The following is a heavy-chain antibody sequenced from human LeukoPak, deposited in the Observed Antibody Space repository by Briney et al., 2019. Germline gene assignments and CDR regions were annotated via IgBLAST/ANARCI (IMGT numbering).Heavy chain of an antibody. J-gene: IGHJ4*02. Sequence: GGSLRLSCAASGFTFSSFAMSWVRQAPGKGLEWVSTISGSGDRTNYADSVKGRFTFSRDNSKNTLYLQMNSLRVEDTAVYYCAKGYSSWYTSRSDYWGQGTLVTVSS. D-gene: IGHD6-13*01. CDR2: ISGSGDRT. CDR1: GFTFSSFA. CDR3: AKGYSSWYTSRSDY. V-gene: IGHV3-23*01.